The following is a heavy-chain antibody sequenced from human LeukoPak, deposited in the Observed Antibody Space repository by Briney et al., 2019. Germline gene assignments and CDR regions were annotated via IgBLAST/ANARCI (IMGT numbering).Heavy chain of an antibody. V-gene: IGHV3-23*01. CDR3: AKDKGDGSGWDVFDY. CDR2: IRGSDDST. Sequence: GGSLTLSCATSGFTFSSYVMSWVRQALGRGLEWVSPIRGSDDSTYYADSVKGRFTISRADSKNTLNLQMNSLRACDTAVYYWAKDKGDGSGWDVFDYWGQGTLVTVAS. D-gene: IGHD6-19*01. CDR1: GFTFSSYV. J-gene: IGHJ4*02.